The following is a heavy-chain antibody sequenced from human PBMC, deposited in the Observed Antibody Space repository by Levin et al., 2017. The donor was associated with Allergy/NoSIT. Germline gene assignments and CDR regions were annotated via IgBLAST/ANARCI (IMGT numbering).Heavy chain of an antibody. CDR2: ISSDGSAE. D-gene: IGHD1-26*01. J-gene: IGHJ4*02. CDR3: AKPFLPVGIELRTYYFDY. V-gene: IGHV3-30*18. Sequence: GGSLRLSCAASGFTFSAYDMYWVRQAPGKGLERVAVISSDGSAEYYADSVKGRFTVSRDTSTNTLFLQMNSLRPDDSAVYYCAKPFLPVGIELRTYYFDYWGQGSLVTVYS. CDR1: GFTFSAYD.